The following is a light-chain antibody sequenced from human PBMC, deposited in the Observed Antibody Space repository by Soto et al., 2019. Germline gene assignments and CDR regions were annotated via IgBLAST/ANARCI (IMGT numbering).Light chain of an antibody. CDR2: AAS. J-gene: IGKJ4*01. V-gene: IGKV1-39*01. CDR3: QQSYSTPHT. CDR1: QSISSY. Sequence: DTQMTQSPSSLSASVGDRVTITCRASQSISSYLNWYQQKPGKAPKLLIYAASSLQSGVPSRFSGSESGTDFTLTISSLQPEDFATYYCQQSYSTPHTFGGGTKVDI.